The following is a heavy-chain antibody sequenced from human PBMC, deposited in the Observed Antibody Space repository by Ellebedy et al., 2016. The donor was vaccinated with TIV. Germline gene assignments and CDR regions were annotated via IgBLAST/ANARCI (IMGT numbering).Heavy chain of an antibody. V-gene: IGHV1-18*01. D-gene: IGHD5/OR15-5a*01. CDR1: GYTFTSYG. CDR2: ISAYNGNT. Sequence: AASVKVSCKASGYTFTSYGISWVRQAPGQGLEWMGWISAYNGNTNYAQKLQGRVTMTTDTSTSTAYMELRTLRTDDTAVYYCARLVYDYSFSDYWGQGTLVTVSS. CDR3: ARLVYDYSFSDY. J-gene: IGHJ4*02.